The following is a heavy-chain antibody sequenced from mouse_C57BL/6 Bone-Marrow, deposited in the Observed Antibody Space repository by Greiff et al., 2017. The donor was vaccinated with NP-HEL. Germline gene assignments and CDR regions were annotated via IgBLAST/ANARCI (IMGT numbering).Heavy chain of an antibody. CDR1: GFTFTDYY. CDR2: IRNKANGYTT. D-gene: IGHD1-1*01. J-gene: IGHJ1*03. Sequence: EVKLMESGGGLVQPGGSLSLSCAASGFTFTDYYMSWVRQPPGKALEWLGFIRNKANGYTTEYSASVKGRFTISRDNSQSILYLQMNALRAEDSATYYCARAPRLITTVVAWYFDVWGTGTTVAVSS. V-gene: IGHV7-3*01. CDR3: ARAPRLITTVVAWYFDV.